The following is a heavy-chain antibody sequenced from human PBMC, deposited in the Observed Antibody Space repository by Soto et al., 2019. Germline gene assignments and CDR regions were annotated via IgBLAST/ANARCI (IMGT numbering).Heavy chain of an antibody. D-gene: IGHD6-25*01. CDR3: ARGYSSGWIYYYFAMDV. CDR1: GFILSSYE. J-gene: IGHJ6*02. CDR2: ISSPGRTI. V-gene: IGHV3-48*03. Sequence: GGSLRRSYAASGFILSSYEMNWVRQAPGKGLEWASYISSPGRTIYYADSMKGRFTMSRDHAKNSQYLKMKRMRAEDTAVYYCARGYSSGWIYYYFAMDVWGQGNTVTVSS.